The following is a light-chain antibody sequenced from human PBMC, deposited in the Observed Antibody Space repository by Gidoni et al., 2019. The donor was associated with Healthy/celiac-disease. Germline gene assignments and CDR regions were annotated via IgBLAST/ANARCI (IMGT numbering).Light chain of an antibody. V-gene: IGKV3-20*01. Sequence: EIVLTQSPGTLSLSPGERATLSCRASQSVSSSYLAWYHQQPGQAPRLLIYGASSRATGIPDRFSGSGSGTDFTLTISRLEPEDFAVYYCKQYGSSPITFGQGTRLEIK. CDR2: GAS. J-gene: IGKJ5*01. CDR1: QSVSSSY. CDR3: KQYGSSPIT.